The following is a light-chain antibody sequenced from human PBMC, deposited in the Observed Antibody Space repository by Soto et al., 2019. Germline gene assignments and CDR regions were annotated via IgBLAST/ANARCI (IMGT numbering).Light chain of an antibody. CDR1: SIDVGGYNY. CDR2: EVS. CDR3: SSYAGSNNWV. V-gene: IGLV2-8*01. J-gene: IGLJ3*02. Sequence: QSALTQPPSASGSPGQSVTISCTGTSIDVGGYNYVSWYQQHPGKAPKLMISEVSKRPSGVPDRFSGSKSGNTASLTVSGLQAEDEADYYCSSYAGSNNWVFGGGTKLTVL.